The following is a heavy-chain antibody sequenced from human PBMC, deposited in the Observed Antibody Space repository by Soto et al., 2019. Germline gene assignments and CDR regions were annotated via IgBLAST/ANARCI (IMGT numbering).Heavy chain of an antibody. CDR2: ISYDSSKK. Sequence: VQLLESGGGLIQPGGSLRLSCAASGFTFSYGIHWLRQAPGKGLEWVAYISYDSSKKFYGDSVKGRFTISRDNSTNTQCLQMNSLRAEDTAVYYCAKLVIGYCSGNTCDDYWGQGTLVAVSS. CDR1: GFTFSYG. CDR3: AKLVIGYCSGNTCDDY. D-gene: IGHD2-15*01. J-gene: IGHJ4*02. V-gene: IGHV3-30*18.